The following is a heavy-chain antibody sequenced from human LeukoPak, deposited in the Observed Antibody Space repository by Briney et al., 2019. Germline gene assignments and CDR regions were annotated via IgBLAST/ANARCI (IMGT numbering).Heavy chain of an antibody. CDR2: INPNSGGT. CDR1: GYTFTGYY. CDR3: ARAPWGYYDFWSGYYTQTHLEVEPFDY. J-gene: IGHJ4*02. Sequence: ASVKVSCKASGYTFTGYYMHWVRQAPGQGLEWMGWINPNSGGTNYAQKFQGRVTMTRDTSISTAYMELSRLRSDDTAVYYCARAPWGYYDFWSGYYTQTHLEVEPFDYWGQGTLVTVSS. D-gene: IGHD3-3*01. V-gene: IGHV1-2*02.